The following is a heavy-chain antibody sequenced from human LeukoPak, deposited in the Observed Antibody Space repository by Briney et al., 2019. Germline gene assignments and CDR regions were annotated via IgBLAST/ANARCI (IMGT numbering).Heavy chain of an antibody. CDR2: INPNSGGT. J-gene: IGHJ5*02. CDR3: ARVGQWLVHDWFDP. D-gene: IGHD6-19*01. CDR1: GYTFTGYY. V-gene: IGHV1-2*02. Sequence: ASVKVSCEASGYTFTGYYMHWVRQAPGQGLEWMGWINPNSGGTNYAQKFQGRVTMTRDTSISTAYMELSRLRSDDTAVYYCARVGQWLVHDWFDPWGQGTLVTVSS.